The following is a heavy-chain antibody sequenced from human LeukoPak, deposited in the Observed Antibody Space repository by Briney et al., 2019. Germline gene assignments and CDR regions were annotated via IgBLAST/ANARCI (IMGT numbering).Heavy chain of an antibody. CDR3: GKDLAEIYFDSRGSFDY. V-gene: IGHV3-23*01. CDR2: ISGSGGST. CDR1: GFTFSSYA. Sequence: GGSLRLSCAASGFTFSSYAMSWVRQAPGKGLEWVSAISGSGGSTYYADSVKGRFTISRDNSKNTLYLQMNSLRAEDTAVYYCGKDLAEIYFDSRGSFDYWGQGTLVTVSS. D-gene: IGHD3-22*01. J-gene: IGHJ4*02.